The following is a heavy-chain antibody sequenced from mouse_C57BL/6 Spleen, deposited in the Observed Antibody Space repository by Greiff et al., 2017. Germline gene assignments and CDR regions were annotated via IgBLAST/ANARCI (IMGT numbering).Heavy chain of an antibody. Sequence: EVMLVESGGGLVKPGGSLKLSCAASGFTFCSYAMSWVRQTPEKRLEWVATISDGGSYTYYPDNVKGRFTISRDNAKNNLYLQMSHLKSEDTAMYYCARDPGSNYFDYWGQGTTLTVSS. CDR2: ISDGGSYT. CDR3: ARDPGSNYFDY. CDR1: GFTFCSYA. V-gene: IGHV5-4*01. D-gene: IGHD1-1*01. J-gene: IGHJ2*01.